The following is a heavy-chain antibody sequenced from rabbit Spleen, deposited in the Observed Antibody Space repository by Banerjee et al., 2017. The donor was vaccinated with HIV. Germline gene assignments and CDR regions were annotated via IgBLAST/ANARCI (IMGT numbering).Heavy chain of an antibody. D-gene: IGHD3-1*01. CDR1: GFSFSSGYY. V-gene: IGHV1S47*01. Sequence: QEQLEESGGGLVKPEGSLTLTCTASGFSFSSGYYMCWVRQAPGKGLEWIGCIYTGDGSTYYANWAKGRFTITRSTSLNTVTLQMTSLTIADTATYFCAREFGYVDDYVELWGPGTLVTVS. J-gene: IGHJ6*01. CDR2: IYTGDGST. CDR3: AREFGYVDDYVEL.